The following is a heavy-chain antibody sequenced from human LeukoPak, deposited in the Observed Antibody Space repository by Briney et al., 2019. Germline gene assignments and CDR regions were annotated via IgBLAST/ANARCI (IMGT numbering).Heavy chain of an antibody. CDR1: GFTVSSNS. CDR2: IYSGGRT. V-gene: IGHV3-66*01. Sequence: GGSLRLSCAASGFTVSSNSMSWVRQAPGKGLEWVSVIYSGGRTYYADSVKGRFTISKDNSKNTLYLQMNSLRAVDTAVYYCAKGREYYDFWSGYPRPAFDYWGQGTLVTVSS. CDR3: AKGREYYDFWSGYPRPAFDY. D-gene: IGHD3-3*01. J-gene: IGHJ4*02.